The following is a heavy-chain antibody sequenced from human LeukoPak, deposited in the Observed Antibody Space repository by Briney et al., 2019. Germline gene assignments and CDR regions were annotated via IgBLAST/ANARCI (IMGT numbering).Heavy chain of an antibody. Sequence: GGSLRLSCEGTGFPSRSHTMSWIRQAPGKGLEWVSAISGDGSTTHYAESVKGRFIISRDNSKNTLSLKMDSLRAEETAVYYCAKEYRAVRERVVLQNWFDYWGQGIQVIVSS. CDR2: ISGDGSTT. CDR3: AKEYRAVRERVVLQNWFDY. J-gene: IGHJ5*01. V-gene: IGHV3-23*01. CDR1: GFPSRSHT. D-gene: IGHD5-18*01.